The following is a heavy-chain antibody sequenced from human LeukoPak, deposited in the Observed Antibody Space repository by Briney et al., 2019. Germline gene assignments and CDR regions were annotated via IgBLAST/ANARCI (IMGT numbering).Heavy chain of an antibody. D-gene: IGHD1-26*01. Sequence: GGSLRLSCAASGFTFSSYSMNWVRQAPGKGLEWVSSVSSIGGDTSYTDSVKGRFTVSRDNSKNTLYLQMNSLRAEDTAVYYCARREWELPQYNYFDSWGQGTLVTVSS. CDR3: ARREWELPQYNYFDS. CDR1: GFTFSSYS. CDR2: VSSIGGDT. V-gene: IGHV3-23*01. J-gene: IGHJ4*02.